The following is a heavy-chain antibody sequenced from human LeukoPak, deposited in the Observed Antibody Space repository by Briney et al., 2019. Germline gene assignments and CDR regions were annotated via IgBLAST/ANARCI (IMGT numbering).Heavy chain of an antibody. Sequence: ASVKVSCKASGYTFTSYGISWVRQAPGQGLEWMGWISAYNGNTNYAQKLQGRVTMTTDTSTSTAYMELRSLRSDDTAVYYCVRGSSSDMRYYYYMDVWGKGTTVTVSS. J-gene: IGHJ6*03. D-gene: IGHD6-13*01. CDR1: GYTFTSYG. V-gene: IGHV1-18*01. CDR2: ISAYNGNT. CDR3: VRGSSSDMRYYYYMDV.